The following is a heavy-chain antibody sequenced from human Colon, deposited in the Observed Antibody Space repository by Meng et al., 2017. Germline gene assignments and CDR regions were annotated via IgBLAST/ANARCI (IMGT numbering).Heavy chain of an antibody. Sequence: QVQLQESGPGLVRPSETLSLTVTVSGGSLSSGNDYWSWIRQAPGKGLEWIGYISYSGNSLYNPSLKSRVDISTDTSRRQCSLKFNSVTAADTAIYYCATGPGYSSGLDSWGRGALVTVSS. D-gene: IGHD6-19*01. J-gene: IGHJ4*02. V-gene: IGHV4-61*01. CDR2: ISYSGNS. CDR3: ATGPGYSSGLDS. CDR1: GGSLSSGNDY.